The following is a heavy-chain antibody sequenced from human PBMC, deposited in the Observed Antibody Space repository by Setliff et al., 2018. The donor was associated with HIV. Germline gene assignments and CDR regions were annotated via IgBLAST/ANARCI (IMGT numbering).Heavy chain of an antibody. Sequence: SETLSLTCTVSGDSVRNYYWSWIRQPPERGLDYIGYINYNGNTNYNPSLKSRVTMSVDTSKNQISLKLRSVTAADTAVYYCARGPEWLRIWGQGMLVTVSS. J-gene: IGHJ4*02. CDR2: INYNGNT. CDR1: GDSVRNYY. CDR3: ARGPEWLRI. D-gene: IGHD5-12*01. V-gene: IGHV4-59*02.